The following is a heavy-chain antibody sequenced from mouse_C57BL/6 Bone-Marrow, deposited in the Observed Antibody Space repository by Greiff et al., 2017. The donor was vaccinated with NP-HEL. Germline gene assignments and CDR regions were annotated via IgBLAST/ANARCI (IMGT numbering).Heavy chain of an antibody. CDR2: INSDGGST. V-gene: IGHV5-2*01. Sequence: DVMLVESGGGLVQPGESLKLSCESNEYEFPSHDMSWVRKTPEKRLELVAAINSDGGSTYYPDNMERRFIISRDNTKKTLYLQMSSLRSEDTALYYCARHGNGNYWYFDVWGTGTTVTVSS. CDR3: ARHGNGNYWYFDV. D-gene: IGHD2-1*01. J-gene: IGHJ1*03. CDR1: EYEFPSHD.